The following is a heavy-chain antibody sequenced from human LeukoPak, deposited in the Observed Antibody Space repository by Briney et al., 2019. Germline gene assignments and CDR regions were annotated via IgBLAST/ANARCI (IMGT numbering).Heavy chain of an antibody. CDR2: ISSSGSTI. CDR1: GFTFSSYE. CDR3: ASNIAVAGFDY. Sequence: GGSLSLSCAASGFTFSSYEMNWVRQAPGKGLEWVSYISSSGSTIYYADSVKGRFTISRDNAKNSLYLQMNSLRAEDTAVYYCASNIAVAGFDYWGQGTLVTVSS. V-gene: IGHV3-48*03. D-gene: IGHD6-19*01. J-gene: IGHJ4*02.